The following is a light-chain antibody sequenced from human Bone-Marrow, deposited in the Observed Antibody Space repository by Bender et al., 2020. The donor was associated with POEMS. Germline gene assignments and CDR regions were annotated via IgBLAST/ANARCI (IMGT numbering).Light chain of an antibody. CDR2: EGS. Sequence: QSALTQPASVSGSPGQSITISCTGTNSDVGSFNLVSWYQHHPGRAPKLILYEGSKRPSGVSDRFSGSKSGNTASLTISGLQPEDEADYYCCAYANSSTVFGGGTKLTVL. J-gene: IGLJ3*02. CDR3: CAYANSSTV. V-gene: IGLV2-23*01. CDR1: NSDVGSFNL.